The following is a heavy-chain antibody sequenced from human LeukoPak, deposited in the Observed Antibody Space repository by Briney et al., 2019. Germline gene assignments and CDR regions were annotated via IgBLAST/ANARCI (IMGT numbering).Heavy chain of an antibody. J-gene: IGHJ4*02. CDR1: GFTFSDYY. CDR3: ASERSRAFDY. D-gene: IGHD6-13*01. CDR2: ISNSGSTM. Sequence: PGGSLRLSCAASGFTFSDYYINWIRQAPGKGLEWVSYISNSGSTMYYADSVKGRFTISRDNAKNSLYLQMNSLRAEDTAVYYCASERSRAFDYWGQGTLVTVSS. V-gene: IGHV3-11*01.